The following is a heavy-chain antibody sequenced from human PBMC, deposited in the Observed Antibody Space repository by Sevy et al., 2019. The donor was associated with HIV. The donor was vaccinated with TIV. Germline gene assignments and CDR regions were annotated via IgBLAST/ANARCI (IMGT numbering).Heavy chain of an antibody. J-gene: IGHJ3*01. V-gene: IGHV1-69*13. CDR3: ARSFDSEGAFDV. CDR2: IIPIFGTA. CDR1: GGTFSSYA. Sequence: ASVNVSCKASGGTFSSYAINWVRQAPGQGLEWMGGIIPIFGTANYSQKFQGRGTTTADESTSTAYMELSSLRSEDTAVYYCARSFDSEGAFDVWGQGTMVTVSS.